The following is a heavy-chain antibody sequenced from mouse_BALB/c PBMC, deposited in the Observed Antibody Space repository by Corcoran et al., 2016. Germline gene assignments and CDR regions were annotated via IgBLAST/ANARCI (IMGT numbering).Heavy chain of an antibody. V-gene: IGHV8-8*01. Sequence: QVTLKESGPGILQPSQTLSLTCSFSGFSLSTSGMGVGWIRQPSGKGLEWLAHIWWDDDKRYNPALKSRLTISKDTSSNQVFLKIASVDTADTATYYCARIYYDYDPQFDYWGQGTTLTVSS. CDR1: GFSLSTSGMG. D-gene: IGHD2-4*01. CDR2: IWWDDDK. J-gene: IGHJ2*01. CDR3: ARIYYDYDPQFDY.